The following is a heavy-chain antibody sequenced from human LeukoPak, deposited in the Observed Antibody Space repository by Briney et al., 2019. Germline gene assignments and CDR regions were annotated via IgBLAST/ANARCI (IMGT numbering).Heavy chain of an antibody. J-gene: IGHJ6*03. CDR3: AKGGGMSDKDGGDYYYMDV. CDR2: ISWNSGSI. D-gene: IGHD2-15*01. V-gene: IGHV3-9*03. CDR1: GFTFDDYA. Sequence: GRSLRLSCAASGFTFDDYAMHWVRQAPGKGLEWVSGISWNSGSIGYADSVKGRFTISRDNAKNSLYLQMNSLRAEDMALYYCAKGGGMSDKDGGDYYYMDVWGKGTTVTVSS.